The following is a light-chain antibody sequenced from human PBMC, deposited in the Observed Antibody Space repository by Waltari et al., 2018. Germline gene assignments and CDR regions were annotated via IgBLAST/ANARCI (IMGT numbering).Light chain of an antibody. J-gene: IGKJ1*01. CDR1: QSVNRW. CDR3: QQYEAFPVT. V-gene: IGKV1-5*03. Sequence: SVGDRVTITCRASQSVNRWLAWYQQKPGKAPKLLISKASALQNGVAPRFSGGGSGTEFTLTISNLQPDDSSTYYCQQYEAFPVTFGHGTKVEIK. CDR2: KAS.